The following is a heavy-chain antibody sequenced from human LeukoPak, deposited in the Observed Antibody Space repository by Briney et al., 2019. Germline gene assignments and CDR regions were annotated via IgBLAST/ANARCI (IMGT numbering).Heavy chain of an antibody. D-gene: IGHD6-19*01. V-gene: IGHV1-8*03. CDR2: MNPNSGNT. CDR1: GYTFTSYY. CDR3: ARGLGSSGWKDAFDI. Sequence: ASVKVSCKASGYTFTSYYMHWVRQAPGQGLEWMGWMNPNSGNTGYAQKFQGRVTITRNTSISTAYMELSSLRSEDTAVYYCARGLGSSGWKDAFDIWGQGTMVTVSS. J-gene: IGHJ3*02.